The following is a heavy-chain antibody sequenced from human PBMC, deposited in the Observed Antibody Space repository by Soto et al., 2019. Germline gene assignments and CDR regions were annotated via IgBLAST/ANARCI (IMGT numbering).Heavy chain of an antibody. CDR1: GGNFSSYA. V-gene: IGHV1-69*13. CDR2: IIPIFGTA. D-gene: IGHD2-21*02. Sequence: SVKVSCKASGGNFSSYAISWVRQSPGQGLAWMGGIIPIFGTANYAQKFQGRVTITADESTSTAYMELSSLRPEDTAMYYCANYAYSGCDFYYYFYYGMYVWGQGTRVTVSS. CDR3: ANYAYSGCDFYYYFYYGMYV. J-gene: IGHJ6*02.